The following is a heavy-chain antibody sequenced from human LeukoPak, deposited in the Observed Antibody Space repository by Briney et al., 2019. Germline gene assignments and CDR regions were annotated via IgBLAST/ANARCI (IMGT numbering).Heavy chain of an antibody. J-gene: IGHJ4*02. CDR3: SRNRGWFNFDY. D-gene: IGHD6-19*01. V-gene: IGHV3-7*01. CDR2: IKPDGSEK. CDR1: GFTFSGYW. Sequence: GGSLRLSCAASGFTFSGYWMSWVRQAPGKGLEWVANIKPDGSEKDYVDSVKGRFTISRDNAKNSLSLQMNSLRAEDTALYYCSRNRGWFNFDYWGRGTLVTVSS.